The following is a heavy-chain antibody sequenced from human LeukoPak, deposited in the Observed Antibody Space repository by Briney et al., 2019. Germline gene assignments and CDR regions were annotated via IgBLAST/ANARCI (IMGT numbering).Heavy chain of an antibody. V-gene: IGHV4-34*01. D-gene: IGHD3-10*01. Sequence: SETLSLTCTVSGGSISSYYWSWIRQPPGKGLEWIGEINHSGSTNYNPSLKSRVTISVDTSKNQFSLKLSSVTAADTAVYYCARLGHDLAYGSGSSLIDYWGQGTLVTVSS. CDR2: INHSGST. CDR3: ARLGHDLAYGSGSSLIDY. CDR1: GGSISSYY. J-gene: IGHJ4*02.